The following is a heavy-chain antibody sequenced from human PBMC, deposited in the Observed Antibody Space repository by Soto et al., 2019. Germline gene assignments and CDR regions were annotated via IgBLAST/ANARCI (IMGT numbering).Heavy chain of an antibody. CDR3: ARHPGGADY. CDR2: IYYSGST. Sequence: SETLSLTCNVSGDSINSGSYYWSWIRQPPGRGLEWIGYIYYSGSTNYNPSLKSRVTISVDTSKNQFSLQLSSVTAADTAVYYCARHPGGADYWGQGTLVTVSS. D-gene: IGHD3-10*01. J-gene: IGHJ4*02. CDR1: GDSINSGSYY. V-gene: IGHV4-61*01.